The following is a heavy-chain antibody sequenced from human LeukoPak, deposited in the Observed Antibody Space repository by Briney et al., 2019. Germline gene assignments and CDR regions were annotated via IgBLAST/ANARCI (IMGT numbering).Heavy chain of an antibody. D-gene: IGHD4-17*01. CDR3: ARAQFGRVADGDYVFDY. CDR2: INSGGST. Sequence: GGSLRVFCAASGFTVSSNYMSWVRQAPGKGLERVSVINSGGSTYYADSVKGRFTISRDKSKNTLYLQMHSLRAEDTAVYYCARAQFGRVADGDYVFDYWGQGTLVTVSS. CDR1: GFTVSSNY. J-gene: IGHJ4*02. V-gene: IGHV3-53*05.